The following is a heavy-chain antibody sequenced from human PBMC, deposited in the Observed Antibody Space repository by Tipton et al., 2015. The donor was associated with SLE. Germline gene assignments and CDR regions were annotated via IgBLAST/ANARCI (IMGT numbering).Heavy chain of an antibody. CDR1: GYTFTSYG. V-gene: IGHV1-18*01. CDR3: ASPGYCSSTSCYTRGAFDI. Sequence: QSGPEVKKPGASVKVSCKASGYTFTSYGISWVRQAPGQGLEWMGWISAYNGNTNYAQKLQGRVTMTTDTSTSTAYMELRSLRSDDTAVYCCASPGYCSSTSCYTRGAFDIWGQGTMVTVSS. J-gene: IGHJ3*02. CDR2: ISAYNGNT. D-gene: IGHD2-2*02.